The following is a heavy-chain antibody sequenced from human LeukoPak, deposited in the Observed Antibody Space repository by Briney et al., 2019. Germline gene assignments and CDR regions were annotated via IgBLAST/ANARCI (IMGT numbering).Heavy chain of an antibody. CDR2: INPNSGGT. Sequence: ASVKVSCKASGYTFTGYYMHWVRQAPGQGLEWMGWINPNSGGTNYAQKFQGRVTMTRDTSISTAYMELSRLRSDDTAVYYCARDPPKYNWNWAHFDYWGQGTLVTVSS. D-gene: IGHD1-7*01. CDR1: GYTFTGYY. V-gene: IGHV1-2*02. CDR3: ARDPPKYNWNWAHFDY. J-gene: IGHJ4*02.